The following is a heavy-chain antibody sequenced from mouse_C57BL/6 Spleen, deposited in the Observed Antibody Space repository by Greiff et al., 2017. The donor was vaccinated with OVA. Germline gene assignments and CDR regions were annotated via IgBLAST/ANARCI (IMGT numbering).Heavy chain of an antibody. CDR1: GFTFSDYY. J-gene: IGHJ2*01. D-gene: IGHD3-2*02. CDR2: ISNGGGST. V-gene: IGHV5-12*01. CDR3: ARDSSGYGYFEY. Sequence: EVKLVESGGGLVQPGGSLKLSCAASGFTFSDYYMYWVRQTPEKRLEWVAYISNGGGSTYYPDTVKGRFTISRDNAKNTLYLQMSRLKSEDTAMYYCARDSSGYGYFEYWGQGTTLTVSS.